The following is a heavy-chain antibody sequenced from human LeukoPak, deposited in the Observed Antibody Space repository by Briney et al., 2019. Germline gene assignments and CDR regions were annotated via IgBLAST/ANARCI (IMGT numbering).Heavy chain of an antibody. CDR2: ISSSSSYI. CDR1: GFTFSSYS. D-gene: IGHD2-2*01. V-gene: IGHV3-21*01. CDR3: ARTEGYCSSTSCSYYFDY. J-gene: IGHJ4*02. Sequence: PGRSLRLSCAASGFTFSSYSMKWVRQAPGKGLEWVSSISSSSSYIYYADSVKGRFTISRDNAKNSLYLQMNSLRAEDTAVYYCARTEGYCSSTSCSYYFDYWGQGTLVTVSS.